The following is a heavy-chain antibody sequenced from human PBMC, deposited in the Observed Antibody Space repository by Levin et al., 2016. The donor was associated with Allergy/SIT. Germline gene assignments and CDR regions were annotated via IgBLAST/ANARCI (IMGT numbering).Heavy chain of an antibody. Sequence: SVRGRFTISRDNAKNSLYLQMNSLGAEDTAVYFCSFSTGGTSYAMDVWGQGTTVTVSS. CDR3: SFSTGGTSYAMDV. V-gene: IGHV3-21*01. J-gene: IGHJ6*02. D-gene: IGHD2-8*02.